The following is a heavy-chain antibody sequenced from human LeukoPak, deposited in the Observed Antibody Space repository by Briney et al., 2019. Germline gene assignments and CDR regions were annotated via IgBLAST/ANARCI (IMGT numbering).Heavy chain of an antibody. J-gene: IGHJ3*02. Sequence: GGSLRLSCAASGFTFSSFGMHWVRQAPGKGLEWVALIIDESRQFYTHSVKGRFTIPRDNSKNTLYLEMNSLRVEDTAVYYCVRDDATDDNGFDIWGQGTMVTVSS. CDR2: IIDESRQ. D-gene: IGHD3-9*01. CDR1: GFTFSSFG. CDR3: VRDDATDDNGFDI. V-gene: IGHV3-30*12.